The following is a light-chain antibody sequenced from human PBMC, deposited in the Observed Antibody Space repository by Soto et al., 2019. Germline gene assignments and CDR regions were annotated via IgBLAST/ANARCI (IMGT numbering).Light chain of an antibody. CDR3: QQYDTSPWT. J-gene: IGKJ1*01. CDR2: GAS. V-gene: IGKV3-20*01. Sequence: EIVLTQSPGTLTLSPGERATLSCRASQSFSTNYLGWYQQKPGQAPRLLIYGASSRAAGIPDRFSGSGSGTDFTLTIRRLEPEDFAVYYCQQYDTSPWTFGQGTMVEIK. CDR1: QSFSTNY.